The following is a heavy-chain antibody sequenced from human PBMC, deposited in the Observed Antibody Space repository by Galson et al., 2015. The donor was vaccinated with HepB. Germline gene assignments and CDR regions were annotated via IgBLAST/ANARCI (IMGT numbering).Heavy chain of an antibody. V-gene: IGHV1-24*01. CDR1: GYTLTELS. J-gene: IGHJ4*02. CDR2: FDPEDGET. Sequence: SVKVSCKVSGYTLTELSMHWVRQAPGKGLEWMGGFDPEDGETIYAQKFQGRVTMTEDTSTDTAYMELSSLRSEDTAVHYCATGVTYYYGSGSLKHWGQGTLVTVSS. CDR3: ATGVTYYYGSGSLKH. D-gene: IGHD3-10*01.